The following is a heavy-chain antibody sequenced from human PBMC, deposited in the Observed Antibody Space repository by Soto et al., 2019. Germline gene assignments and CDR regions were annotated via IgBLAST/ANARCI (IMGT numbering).Heavy chain of an antibody. CDR1: GYTFTSYD. V-gene: IGHV1-8*01. Sequence: QVQLVQSGAEVKKPGASVKVSCKASGYTFTSYDINWVRQATGQGLEWMGWMNPNSGNTGYAQKFQGRVTMTRNSSITTAYMELSSLRSEDTAVYYCARERMVNTNWFDPWGQGTLVAVSS. CDR3: ARERMVNTNWFDP. D-gene: IGHD2-8*01. J-gene: IGHJ5*02. CDR2: MNPNSGNT.